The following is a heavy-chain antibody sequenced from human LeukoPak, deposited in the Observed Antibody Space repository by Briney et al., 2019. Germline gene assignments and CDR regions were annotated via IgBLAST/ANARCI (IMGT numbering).Heavy chain of an antibody. V-gene: IGHV3-21*01. J-gene: IGHJ4*02. Sequence: GGSXXLSCAASGFTFSSXSMNWGXQXXGXGXEWVSSISSSSSYIYYADSVKGRFTISRDNAKNSLYLQMNSLRAEDTAVYYCARESTRERPGCWGQGTQVTVSS. CDR3: ARESTRERPGC. CDR2: ISSSSSYI. D-gene: IGHD1-1*01. CDR1: GFTFSSXS.